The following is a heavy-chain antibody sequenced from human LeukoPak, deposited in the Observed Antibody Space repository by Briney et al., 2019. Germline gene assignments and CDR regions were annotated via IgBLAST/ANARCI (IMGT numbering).Heavy chain of an antibody. Sequence: GESLKISCKGSGYSFTSYWIGWVRQMPGKGLEWMGIIYPGDSDTRYSPSFQGQVTISADKSISTAYLQWSSLKASDTAMYYCARAPVLLWFGELSPHAFGIWGQGTMVTVSS. CDR2: IYPGDSDT. D-gene: IGHD3-10*01. V-gene: IGHV5-51*01. CDR3: ARAPVLLWFGELSPHAFGI. CDR1: GYSFTSYW. J-gene: IGHJ3*02.